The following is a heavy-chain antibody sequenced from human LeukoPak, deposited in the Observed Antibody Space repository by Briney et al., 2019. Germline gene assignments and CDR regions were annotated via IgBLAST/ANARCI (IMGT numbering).Heavy chain of an antibody. D-gene: IGHD1-26*01. J-gene: IGHJ4*02. V-gene: IGHV1-46*01. Sequence: GASVTVSFKSSGYTFTMYNMHWVRQAPGQGLERMGIISPSGANTAYAQKFQGRVTMTSDTSTSTVYMELSSLRSEDTAVYYCARNGEGGSYPSTYWGQGTLVIVSS. CDR3: ARNGEGGSYPSTY. CDR2: ISPSGANT. CDR1: GYTFTMYN.